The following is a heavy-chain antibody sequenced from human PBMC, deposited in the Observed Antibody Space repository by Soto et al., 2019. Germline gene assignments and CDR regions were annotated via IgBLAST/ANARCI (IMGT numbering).Heavy chain of an antibody. CDR2: IYNSGST. CDR1: GGSISSYY. CDR3: ARHGYSGSLDS. Sequence: QVQLQESGPGLVKPRETLSLTCTVSGGSISSYYWSWIRQPPGKGLEWIGYIYNSGSTDYNPSLKSXXTXSXXTSNNQFSLKLSSVTAADTAVYYCARHGYSGSLDSWGQGTLVTVSS. V-gene: IGHV4-59*08. D-gene: IGHD6-19*01. J-gene: IGHJ4*02.